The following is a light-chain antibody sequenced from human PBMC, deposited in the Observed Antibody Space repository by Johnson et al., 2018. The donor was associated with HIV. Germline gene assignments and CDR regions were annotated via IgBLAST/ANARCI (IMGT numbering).Light chain of an antibody. CDR3: GTWDRILIAPLYV. CDR1: SSNIGNNY. Sequence: QSILTQPPSVSAAPGQKVTISCSGSSSNIGNNYVSWYRQLPGTAPKLLIYDNNKRPSGIPDRFSGSKSGTSATLGINGLKNGAEADYYCGTWDRILIAPLYVFGTGTKVTVL. J-gene: IGLJ1*01. V-gene: IGLV1-51*01. CDR2: DNN.